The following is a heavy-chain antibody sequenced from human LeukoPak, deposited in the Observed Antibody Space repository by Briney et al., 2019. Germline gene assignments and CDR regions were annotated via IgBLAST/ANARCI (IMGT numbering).Heavy chain of an antibody. CDR3: AKGDAYNPSSFYGVDV. CDR2: IFYSGSN. J-gene: IGHJ6*02. Sequence: PSETLSLTCTVSGGSISSYYWSWIRQPPGKGLEWIGYIFYSGSNNYNPSLKSRVTISVDTSKNQFSLKLTSVTAADTAVYYCAKGDAYNPSSFYGVDVWGQGTTVTVSS. CDR1: GGSISSYY. V-gene: IGHV4-59*01. D-gene: IGHD5-24*01.